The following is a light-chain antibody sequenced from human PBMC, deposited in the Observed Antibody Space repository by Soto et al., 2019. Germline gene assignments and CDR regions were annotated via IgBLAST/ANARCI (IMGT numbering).Light chain of an antibody. CDR2: DNN. V-gene: IGLV1-44*01. CDR3: AAWDDSLNASYV. CDR1: SSNIGSNA. Sequence: QTVVTQPPSASGTPGQRVTISCSGSSSNIGSNAVNWYQQLPGTAPKLLIYDNNQRPSGVPDRFSGSKSGTSASLAISGLQSEDEADYYCAAWDDSLNASYVFGTGTKLTV. J-gene: IGLJ1*01.